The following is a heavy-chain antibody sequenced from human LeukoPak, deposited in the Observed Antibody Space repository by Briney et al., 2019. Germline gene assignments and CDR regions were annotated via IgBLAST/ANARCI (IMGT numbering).Heavy chain of an antibody. V-gene: IGHV3-23*01. D-gene: IGHD2-2*01. CDR2: ISGNGGET. CDR1: GFTFSNYG. CDR3: TRDWERYCYSTSCYFYMDV. Sequence: PGGSLRLSCAASGFTFSNYGMNWVRQAPGKGLEWVSTISGNGGETYHADSVKGRFTISRDNSKNTLYLQMNSLKTEDTAVYYCTRDWERYCYSTSCYFYMDVWGKGTTVTISS. J-gene: IGHJ6*03.